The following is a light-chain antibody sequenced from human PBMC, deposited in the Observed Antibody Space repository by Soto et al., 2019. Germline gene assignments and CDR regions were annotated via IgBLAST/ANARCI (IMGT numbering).Light chain of an antibody. J-gene: IGLJ3*02. V-gene: IGLV1-51*02. CDR3: ETWDSSLSAGV. Sequence: QSVLTQPPSVSAAPGQKVTISCSGSSSNIGNNYVSWYRQLPGTAPKLLIFENNKRPSGIPARFSGSKSGTSATLGITELQTGDEADYYCETWDSSLSAGVFGGGTKLTVL. CDR2: ENN. CDR1: SSNIGNNY.